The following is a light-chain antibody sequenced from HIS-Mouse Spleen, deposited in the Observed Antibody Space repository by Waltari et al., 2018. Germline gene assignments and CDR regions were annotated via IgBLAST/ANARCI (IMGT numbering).Light chain of an antibody. V-gene: IGLV2-14*03. CDR2: DVS. CDR1: SSDVGCSHY. CDR3: SSYTSSSFNVV. J-gene: IGLJ2*01. Sequence: QSALTQPAPGSGSPGQSITISRPGTSSDVGCSHYVSWYQQHPGKAPKLMIYDVSNRPSGVSNRFSGSKSGNTASLTISGLQAEDEADYYCSSYTSSSFNVVFGGGTKLTVL.